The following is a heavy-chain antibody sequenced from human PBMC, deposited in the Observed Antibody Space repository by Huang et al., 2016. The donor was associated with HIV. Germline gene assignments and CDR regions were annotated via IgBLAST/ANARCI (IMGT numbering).Heavy chain of an antibody. V-gene: IGHV4-34*02. D-gene: IGHD3-22*01. CDR1: GGSFSGYY. J-gene: IGHJ4*02. Sequence: QVQLEQWGAGLLKASETLSLTCAVCGGSFSGYYWNWLRQAPGKGLEWVDEINHSGNTNYNPSLKSRVNMSVDTSKSQFSLYLTSLSAADTGTYFCARRYNSRRDYWGRGTLVTVHS. CDR2: INHSGNT. CDR3: ARRYNSRRDY.